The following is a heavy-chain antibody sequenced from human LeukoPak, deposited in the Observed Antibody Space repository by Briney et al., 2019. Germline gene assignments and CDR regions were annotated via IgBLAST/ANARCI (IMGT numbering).Heavy chain of an antibody. V-gene: IGHV4-59*08. CDR3: ARLGSGSGPPWNVYYFDY. CDR1: GGSISSYY. CDR2: LYYSGSA. D-gene: IGHD3-10*01. J-gene: IGHJ4*02. Sequence: SETLSLTCNVSGGSISSYYWSWIRQPPGKGLEWIGYLYYSGSAKYNPSVKSRVTTSVDTSKSQFSLKLSSVTAADTAVYYCARLGSGSGPPWNVYYFDYWGQGSLVTVSS.